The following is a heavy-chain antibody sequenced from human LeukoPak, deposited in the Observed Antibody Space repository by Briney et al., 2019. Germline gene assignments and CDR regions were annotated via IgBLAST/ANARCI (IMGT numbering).Heavy chain of an antibody. CDR3: AKVFQPVDY. J-gene: IGHJ4*02. CDR1: GFPFSSYA. Sequence: GGSLILSCAASGFPFSSYAMSWVRPAPGKGLEWVSAISGSGGSTYYADSVKGRFTISRDNSKNTLYLQMNSLRAEDTAVYYCAKVFQPVDYWGQGTLVTVSS. CDR2: ISGSGGST. D-gene: IGHD3-10*02. V-gene: IGHV3-23*01.